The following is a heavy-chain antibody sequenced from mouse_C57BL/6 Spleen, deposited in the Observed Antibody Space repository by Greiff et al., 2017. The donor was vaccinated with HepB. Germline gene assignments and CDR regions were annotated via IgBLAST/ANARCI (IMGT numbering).Heavy chain of an antibody. CDR1: GYAFSSSW. D-gene: IGHD1-1*01. CDR3: ARSGITTVVFDY. CDR2: IYPGDGDT. J-gene: IGHJ2*01. Sequence: VKLLESGPELVKPGASVKISCKASGYAFSSSWMNWVKQRPGKGLEWIGRIYPGDGDTNYNGKFKGKATLTADKSSSTAYMQLSSLTSEDSAVYFCARSGITTVVFDYWGQGTTLTVSS. V-gene: IGHV1-82*01.